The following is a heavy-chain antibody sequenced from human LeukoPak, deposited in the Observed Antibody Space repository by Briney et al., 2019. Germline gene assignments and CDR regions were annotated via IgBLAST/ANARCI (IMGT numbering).Heavy chain of an antibody. V-gene: IGHV3-9*01. CDR3: AKDSAPLWCRELSTESGGYNWFDP. Sequence: GGSLRLSCAASGFTFDDYAMHWVRQAPGKGLEWVSGMSWNSGSIGYADSVKGRFTISRDNAKNSLYLQMNSLRAEDTALYYCAKDSAPLWCRELSTESGGYNWFDPWGQGTLVTVSS. D-gene: IGHD3-10*01. J-gene: IGHJ5*02. CDR2: MSWNSGSI. CDR1: GFTFDDYA.